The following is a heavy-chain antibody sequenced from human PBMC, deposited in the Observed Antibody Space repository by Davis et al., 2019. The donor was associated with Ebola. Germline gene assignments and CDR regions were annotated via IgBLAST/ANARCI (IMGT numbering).Heavy chain of an antibody. Sequence: ASVKVSCKASGYTFTSYAMHWVRQAPGQRLEWMGWINAGNGNTNYAQKLQGRVTMTTDTSTSTAYMELRSLRSDDTAVYYCARDPLVGAVGYWGQGTLVTVSS. V-gene: IGHV1-3*01. D-gene: IGHD1-26*01. CDR3: ARDPLVGAVGY. J-gene: IGHJ4*02. CDR1: GYTFTSYA. CDR2: INAGNGNT.